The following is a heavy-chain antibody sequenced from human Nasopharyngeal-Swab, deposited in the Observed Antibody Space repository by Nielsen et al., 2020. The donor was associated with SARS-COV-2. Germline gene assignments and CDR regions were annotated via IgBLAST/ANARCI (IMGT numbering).Heavy chain of an antibody. D-gene: IGHD2-2*01. Sequence: WVRQAPGQSLEWMGWINAGNGNTKYSQKFQGRVTITRDTSASTAYMELSSLRSEDTAVYYCARAKYCSSTSCLRWGYFDYWGQGTLVTVSS. CDR3: ARAKYCSSTSCLRWGYFDY. J-gene: IGHJ4*02. CDR2: INAGNGNT. V-gene: IGHV1-3*01.